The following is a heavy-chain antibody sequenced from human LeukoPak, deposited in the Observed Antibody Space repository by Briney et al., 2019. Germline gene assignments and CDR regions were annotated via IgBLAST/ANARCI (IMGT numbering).Heavy chain of an antibody. J-gene: IGHJ6*03. CDR2: INPNSGGT. V-gene: IGHV1-2*06. CDR3: ARVSPRMITFGGVIDGYYYMDV. D-gene: IGHD3-16*01. CDR1: GDTFTGYY. Sequence: ASGKVSCKASGDTFTGYYMHWVRQAPGQGLEWMGRINPNSGGTNYAQKFQGRVTMTRDTSISTAYMELSRLRSDDTAEYYCARVSPRMITFGGVIDGYYYMDVCGKGTTVTVSS.